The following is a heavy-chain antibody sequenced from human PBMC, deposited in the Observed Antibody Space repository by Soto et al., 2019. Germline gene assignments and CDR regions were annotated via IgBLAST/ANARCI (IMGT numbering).Heavy chain of an antibody. CDR2: IDYSGTT. D-gene: IGHD6-13*01. CDR1: GCSIGTYY. Sequence: SETLSLTCTVSGCSIGTYYWSWIRQPPGKGLELIGYIDYSGTTNYSPSLKSRVTISIDTSKSQFFLKLKSVTAADTAVYYCARVRRSSSRPDAYDVWGQGTMVTVSS. CDR3: ARVRRSSSRPDAYDV. V-gene: IGHV4-59*01. J-gene: IGHJ3*01.